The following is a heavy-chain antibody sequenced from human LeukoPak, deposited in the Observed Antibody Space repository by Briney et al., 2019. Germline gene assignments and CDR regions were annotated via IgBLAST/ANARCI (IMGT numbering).Heavy chain of an antibody. D-gene: IGHD3-10*01. J-gene: IGHJ4*02. Sequence: PGRSLRLSCAASGFTFSSYAMHWVRQAPGKGLEWVAVISYDGSNKYYADSVKGRFTISRDNSKNTVYLQMNSLRVEDTAVYHCASFPRPVVRGINMEPMDYWGQGTLVTVSS. CDR1: GFTFSSYA. V-gene: IGHV3-30-3*01. CDR2: ISYDGSNK. CDR3: ASFPRPVVRGINMEPMDY.